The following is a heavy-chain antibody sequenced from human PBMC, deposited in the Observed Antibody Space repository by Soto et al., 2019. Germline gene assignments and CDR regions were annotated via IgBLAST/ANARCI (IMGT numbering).Heavy chain of an antibody. J-gene: IGHJ4*02. Sequence: GGSLRLSCAASGFTFTRYSMNWVRQAPGKGREWVASISSTTNYIYYGESLKGRLTISRDNAKNSMYLQMDTLRAEDTAVYYCARESEDLSSNLDYWGQGTLVTVSS. V-gene: IGHV3-21*06. CDR2: ISSTTNYI. CDR3: ARESEDLSSNLDY. CDR1: GFTFTRYS.